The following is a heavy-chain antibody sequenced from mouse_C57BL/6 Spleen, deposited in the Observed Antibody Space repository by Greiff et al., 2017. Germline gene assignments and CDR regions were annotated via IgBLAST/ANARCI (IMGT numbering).Heavy chain of an antibody. Sequence: VQRVESGGGLVQPGGSLKLSCAASGFTFSDYYMYWVRQTPEKRLEWVAYISNGGGSTYYPDTVKGRFTISRDNAKNTLYLQMSRLKSEDTAMYYCARHSRDAGFAYWGQGTLVTVSA. CDR1: GFTFSDYY. CDR3: ARHSRDAGFAY. CDR2: ISNGGGST. V-gene: IGHV5-12*01. D-gene: IGHD3-3*01. J-gene: IGHJ3*01.